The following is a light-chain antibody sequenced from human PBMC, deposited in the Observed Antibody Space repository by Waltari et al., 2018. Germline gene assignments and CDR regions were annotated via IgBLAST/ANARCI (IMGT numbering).Light chain of an antibody. CDR3: QTGGHGTWV. V-gene: IGLV4-69*01. CDR1: SGHSSNI. J-gene: IGLJ3*02. CDR2: VNSDGSH. Sequence: QLVLTQSPSASASLGASVKLTCTLSSGHSSNIIAWLQQKPEKGPRYLMKVNSDGSHSKGDEIPDRFSGSSSGAERYLTISTVQSEDEADYYCQTGGHGTWVFDGGTKLTVL.